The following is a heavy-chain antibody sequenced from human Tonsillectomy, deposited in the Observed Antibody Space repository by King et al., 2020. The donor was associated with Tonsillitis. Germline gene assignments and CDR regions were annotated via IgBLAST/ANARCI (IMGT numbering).Heavy chain of an antibody. Sequence: QLVQSGAEVKKPEASVKVSCKASGYTFTGYYIHWVRQAPGQGLEWMGWINPNSGGTKYAQKFQGRLTMTRDTSISTAYMELSRLRSDDTAMYYCARDSGGLAYGGDFWGQGTTVTVS. CDR3: ARDSGGLAYGGDF. CDR2: INPNSGGT. CDR1: GYTFTGYY. V-gene: IGHV1-2*02. J-gene: IGHJ6*01. D-gene: IGHD3-10*01.